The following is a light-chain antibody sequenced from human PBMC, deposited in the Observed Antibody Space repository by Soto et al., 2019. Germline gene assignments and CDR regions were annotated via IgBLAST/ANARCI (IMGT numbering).Light chain of an antibody. CDR3: QHSGDFRWT. Sequence: EIVMTQAPATLSVSPVEIATLSCRPSQSVSSNLDWYQQKPGQAPRLLIYGGSTRATGIPARFSGSGSGTDFTLTISRLEPEDFAVYYCQHSGDFRWTFGQGTKVDI. CDR2: GGS. V-gene: IGKV3-15*01. CDR1: QSVSSN. J-gene: IGKJ1*01.